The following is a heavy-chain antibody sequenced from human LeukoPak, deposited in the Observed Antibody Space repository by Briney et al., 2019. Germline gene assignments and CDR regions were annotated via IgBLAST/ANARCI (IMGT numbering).Heavy chain of an antibody. CDR3: ARVGLDISTHLDY. V-gene: IGHV4-39*07. Sequence: PSETLSLTCTVSGGSITGSSYYWGWIRQPPGKGLEWIGSIYYSGSSYCNPSLKSRVTISVDTSKNQFFLKLSSVTAADTAVFYCARVGLDISTHLDYWGQGTLVTVSS. J-gene: IGHJ4*02. CDR2: IYYSGSS. D-gene: IGHD2-2*01. CDR1: GGSITGSSYY.